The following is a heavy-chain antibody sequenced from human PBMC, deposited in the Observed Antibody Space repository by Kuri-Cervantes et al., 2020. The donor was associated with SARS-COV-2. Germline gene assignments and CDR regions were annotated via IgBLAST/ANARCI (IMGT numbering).Heavy chain of an antibody. CDR1: GLTVNEAW. CDR3: TTDRAITVRPLFDS. Sequence: GGSLRLSCAGSGLTVNEAWMGWVRQAPGRGLEWVGRLKSKSDGGTPDYAAPVKGRFTISGDESKNTLHLQMNSLKTEDTALYYCTTDRAITVRPLFDSWGQGTLVTVSS. V-gene: IGHV3-15*01. J-gene: IGHJ4*02. D-gene: IGHD6-6*01. CDR2: LKSKSDGGTP.